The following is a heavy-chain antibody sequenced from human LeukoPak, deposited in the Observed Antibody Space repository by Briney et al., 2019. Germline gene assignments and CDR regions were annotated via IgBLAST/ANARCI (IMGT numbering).Heavy chain of an antibody. J-gene: IGHJ4*02. CDR2: INSYGSST. D-gene: IGHD3-16*01. Sequence: GESLRLSCAASGFTFSTYWMQWVRQDPGKGLVWVSHINSYGSSTAYADSVKGRFTISRDNAKKTLYLQMNSLRVEDTAIYYCRTYRWGDSFEYWGQGTLVTVSS. CDR3: RTYRWGDSFEY. V-gene: IGHV3-74*01. CDR1: GFTFSTYW.